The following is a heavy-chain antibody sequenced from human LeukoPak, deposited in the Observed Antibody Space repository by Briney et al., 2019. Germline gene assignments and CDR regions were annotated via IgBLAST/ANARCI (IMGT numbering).Heavy chain of an antibody. CDR2: IYTSGST. J-gene: IGHJ6*03. CDR3: ARGSPIIAAREKGYYYYYMDV. Sequence: SETLSLTCTVSGGSISSYYWSWIRQPAGKGLEWIGRIYTSGSTNYNPSLKSRVTMSVDTPKNQFSLKLSSVTAADTAVYYCARGSPIIAAREKGYYYYYMDVWGKGTTVTVSS. V-gene: IGHV4-4*07. D-gene: IGHD6-6*01. CDR1: GGSISSYY.